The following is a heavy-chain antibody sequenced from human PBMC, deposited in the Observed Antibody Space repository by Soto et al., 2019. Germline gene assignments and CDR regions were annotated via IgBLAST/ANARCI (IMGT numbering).Heavy chain of an antibody. D-gene: IGHD2-15*01. Sequence: GGSLRLSCAASGFTFSSYAMSWVRQAPGKGLEWVSAISGSGGSTYYADSVKGRFTISRDNSKNTLYLQMNSLRAEDTAVYYCARPYCSGGRCPAFDIWVQGTMVTVS. CDR1: GFTFSSYA. J-gene: IGHJ3*02. V-gene: IGHV3-23*01. CDR2: ISGSGGST. CDR3: ARPYCSGGRCPAFDI.